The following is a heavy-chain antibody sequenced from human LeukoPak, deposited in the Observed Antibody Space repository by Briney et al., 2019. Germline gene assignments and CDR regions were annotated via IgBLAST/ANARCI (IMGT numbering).Heavy chain of an antibody. D-gene: IGHD3-10*01. V-gene: IGHV3-7*04. CDR3: ARAVYGYFDF. J-gene: IGHJ4*02. Sequence: PGGSLRLSCAASGFTFSSHWMSWVRQAPGKGLEWVANINEDGSGKYFVDSVKGRFTISRDNAKNSLYLQMSSLRAEDTAVYYCARAVYGYFDFWGQGTLLTVSS. CDR2: INEDGSGK. CDR1: GFTFSSHW.